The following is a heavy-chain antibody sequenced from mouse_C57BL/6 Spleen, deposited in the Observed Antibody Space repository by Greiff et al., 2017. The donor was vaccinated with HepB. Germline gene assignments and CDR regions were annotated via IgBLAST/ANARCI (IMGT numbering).Heavy chain of an antibody. CDR2: LNPNYGTT. D-gene: IGHD2-4*01. CDR1: GYSFTDYN. J-gene: IGHJ4*01. CDR3: ARDMGLRRGYYAMDY. Sequence: EVQLQQSGPELVKPGASVKISCKASGYSFTDYNMNWVKQSNGKSLEWIGVLNPNYGTTSYNQKFKGKATLTVDKSSSTAYMQLNSLTSEDSSVYYCARDMGLRRGYYAMDYWGQGTSVTVSS. V-gene: IGHV1-39*01.